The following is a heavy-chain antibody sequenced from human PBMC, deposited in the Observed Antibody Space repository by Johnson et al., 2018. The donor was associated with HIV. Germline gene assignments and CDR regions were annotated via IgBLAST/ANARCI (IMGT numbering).Heavy chain of an antibody. V-gene: IGHV3-74*01. J-gene: IGHJ3*02. CDR2: IDSDGRIT. CDR1: GFTFSSYW. CDR3: TREGPVDALDI. Sequence: VQLVESGGGLVQPGGSLRLSCAASGFTFSSYWMHWVRQAPGKGLVWVAGIDSDGRITNYADSVKGRFTIARDNAKNTLFLLMNSLRAEDTALYYCTREGPVDALDIWGQGTMVTVSS.